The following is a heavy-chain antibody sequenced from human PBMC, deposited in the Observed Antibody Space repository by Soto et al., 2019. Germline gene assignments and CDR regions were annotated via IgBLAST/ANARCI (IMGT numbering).Heavy chain of an antibody. J-gene: IGHJ6*03. CDR3: ARHAGSTTLMDV. V-gene: IGHV4-59*08. CDR2: IYYSGNT. D-gene: IGHD2-2*01. CDR1: GGSISSYY. Sequence: SETLSLTCTVSGGSISSYYWSWIRQPPGKGLEWIGYIYYSGNTNYNPSIKSRVTISVGTSKNQFSLKLSSVTAADTAMYYCARHAGSTTLMDVWGKGTTVTVSS.